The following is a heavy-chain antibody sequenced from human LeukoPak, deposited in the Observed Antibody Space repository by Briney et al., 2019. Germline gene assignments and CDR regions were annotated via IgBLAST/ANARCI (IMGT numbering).Heavy chain of an antibody. Sequence: SGTLSLTYAVSGGSISSSNWWSWVRQPPGKGLEWIGEINHSGSTNYNPSLRSRVTISVDTSKNQFSLKLSSVTAADTAVYYCARRNYRDAFDIWGQGTMVTVSS. CDR1: GGSISSSNW. CDR3: ARRNYRDAFDI. CDR2: INHSGST. V-gene: IGHV4-4*02. D-gene: IGHD1-7*01. J-gene: IGHJ3*02.